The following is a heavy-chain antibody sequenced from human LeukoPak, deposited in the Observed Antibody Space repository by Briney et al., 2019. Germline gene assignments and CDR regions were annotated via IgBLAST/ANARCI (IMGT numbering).Heavy chain of an antibody. CDR2: IKQDGSEK. D-gene: IGHD2-8*01. CDR3: ARVSCTNGVCYGFDY. CDR1: GFTFSRYR. J-gene: IGHJ4*02. Sequence: GTSLRLSCAASGFTFSRYRISWVRQAPGKGLEWVANIKQDGSEKYYVDSVKGRFTISRDNAKNSLYLQMNSLRGEDTAVYYCARVSCTNGVCYGFDYWGQGTLVTVSS. V-gene: IGHV3-7*01.